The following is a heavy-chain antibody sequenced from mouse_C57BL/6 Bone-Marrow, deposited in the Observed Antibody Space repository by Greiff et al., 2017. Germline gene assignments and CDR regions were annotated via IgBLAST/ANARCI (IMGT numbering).Heavy chain of an antibody. CDR1: GFNIKDDY. Sequence: VQLQQSGAELVRPGASVKLSCTASGFNIKDDYMPWVKQRPEQGLAWIGWIDPENGDTEYASKFQGKATITADTSSNTADLQLSRLTSDDTAVYYCTTYYGNSAWFAYCGQGTLVTVSA. CDR2: IDPENGDT. CDR3: TTYYGNSAWFAY. D-gene: IGHD2-1*01. J-gene: IGHJ3*01. V-gene: IGHV14-4*01.